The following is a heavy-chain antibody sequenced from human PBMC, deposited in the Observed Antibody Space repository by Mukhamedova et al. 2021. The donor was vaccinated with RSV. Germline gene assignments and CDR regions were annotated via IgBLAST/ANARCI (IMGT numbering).Heavy chain of an antibody. Sequence: GRFTISRDNAKNSLYLQMTSLRPEDTAVYYCAKDITFSTSLYSYGMDVWGLGTTVTVSS. D-gene: IGHD2-2*01. J-gene: IGHJ6*02. V-gene: IGHV3-9*01. CDR3: AKDITFSTSLYSYGMDV.